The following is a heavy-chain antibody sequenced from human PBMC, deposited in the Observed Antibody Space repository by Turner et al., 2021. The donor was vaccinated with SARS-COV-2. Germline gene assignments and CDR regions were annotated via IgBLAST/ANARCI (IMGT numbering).Heavy chain of an antibody. Sequence: EVQLVESGGGLVQPGGSLRLACAASGFTFNNYWMSWVRQAPGKGLEWVANIKQEGSEKHYVDSAKGRFTISRDNAKNSLYLQMNSLRAEDTAVYYCARDAAGVEFDYWGQGTLVTVSS. CDR1: GFTFNNYW. V-gene: IGHV3-7*01. CDR3: ARDAAGVEFDY. J-gene: IGHJ4*02. D-gene: IGHD6-19*01. CDR2: IKQEGSEK.